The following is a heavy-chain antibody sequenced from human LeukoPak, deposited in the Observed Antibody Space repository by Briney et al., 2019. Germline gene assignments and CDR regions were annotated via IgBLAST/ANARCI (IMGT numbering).Heavy chain of an antibody. J-gene: IGHJ4*02. CDR2: IYSGGST. CDR3: ARALIVGADGGYYFDY. Sequence: PGGSLRLSCAASGFTVSSNYMSWVRQAPGKGLEWVSVIYSGGSTYYADSVKGRFTISRDNSKNTLYLQMNSLRAEDTAVYYCARALIVGADGGYYFDYWGQGTLVTVSS. V-gene: IGHV3-66*02. D-gene: IGHD1-26*01. CDR1: GFTVSSNY.